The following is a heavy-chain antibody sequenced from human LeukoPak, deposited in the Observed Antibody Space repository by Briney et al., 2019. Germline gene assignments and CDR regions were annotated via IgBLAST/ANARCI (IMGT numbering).Heavy chain of an antibody. CDR3: ARSSSSWYEGPPVDP. CDR2: IIPIFGTA. Sequence: SVKVSCKASGGTFSSYAISWVRQAPGQGLEWMGRIIPIFGTANYAQKFQGRVTITTDESTSTAYMELSSLRSEDTAVYYCARSSSSWYEGPPVDPWGQGTLVTVSS. V-gene: IGHV1-69*05. D-gene: IGHD6-13*01. J-gene: IGHJ5*02. CDR1: GGTFSSYA.